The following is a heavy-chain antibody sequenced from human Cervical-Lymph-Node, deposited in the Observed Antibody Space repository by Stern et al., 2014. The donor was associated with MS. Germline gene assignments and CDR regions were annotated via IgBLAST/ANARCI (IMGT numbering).Heavy chain of an antibody. CDR1: GFSFGSYA. CDR3: ARDPYDSSGYFPYYFDY. CDR2: VSYDGSDK. J-gene: IGHJ4*02. Sequence: QVQLLQPGGGVVQPGRSLRLSCAASGFSFGSYAMHWVRQAPGKGLEWVARVSYDGSDKCYTDSVKGRFTISRDESMSTLFLQMNSLRAEDTALYYCARDPYDSSGYFPYYFDYWGQGTLVTVSS. V-gene: IGHV3-30*04. D-gene: IGHD3-22*01.